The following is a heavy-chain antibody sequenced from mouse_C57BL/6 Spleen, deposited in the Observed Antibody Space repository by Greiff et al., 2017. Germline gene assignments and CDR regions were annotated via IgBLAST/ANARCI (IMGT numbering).Heavy chain of an antibody. CDR3: ARRDYSNYYFGY. J-gene: IGHJ2*01. D-gene: IGHD2-5*01. CDR1: GYTFTSYW. V-gene: IGHV1-50*01. Sequence: QVQLQQPGAELVKPGASVKLSCKASGYTFTSYWMQWVKQRPGQGLEWIGEIDPSDSYTNYNQKFKGKTTLTVDTSSSTSYMQLSSLTSEDSAVYYYARRDYSNYYFGYWGQGTTLSVSS. CDR2: IDPSDSYT.